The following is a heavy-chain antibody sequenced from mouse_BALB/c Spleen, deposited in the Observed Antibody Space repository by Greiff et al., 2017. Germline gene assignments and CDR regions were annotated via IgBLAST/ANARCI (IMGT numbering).Heavy chain of an antibody. CDR2: ISSGGST. J-gene: IGHJ3*01. CDR3: ARDGYGAWFAY. V-gene: IGHV5-6-5*01. CDR1: GFTFSSYA. D-gene: IGHD2-2*01. Sequence: EVQLVESGGGLVKPGGSLKLSCAASGFTFSSYAMSWVRQTPEKRLEWVASISSGGSTYYPDSVKGRFTISRDNARNILYLQMSSLRSEDTAMYYCARDGYGAWFAYWGQGTLVTVSA.